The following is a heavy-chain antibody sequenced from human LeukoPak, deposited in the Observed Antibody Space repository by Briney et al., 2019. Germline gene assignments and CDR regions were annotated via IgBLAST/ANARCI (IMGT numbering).Heavy chain of an antibody. CDR3: ARDGNLGRGIIKRGHIDF. Sequence: SETLSLTCTASDDFKSHYYWNWVRQSAGKGLEWIMRIHSSGVTNYNPSLKSRVSITVDRAKRKISLTLNSMTPADTAVYYCARDGNLGRGIIKRGHIDFWGQGILVTVSS. J-gene: IGHJ4*02. CDR1: DDFKSHYY. V-gene: IGHV4-4*07. D-gene: IGHD3-10*01. CDR2: IHSSGVT.